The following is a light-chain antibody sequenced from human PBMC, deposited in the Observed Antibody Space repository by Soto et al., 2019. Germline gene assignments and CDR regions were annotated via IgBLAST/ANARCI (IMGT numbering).Light chain of an antibody. J-gene: IGKJ1*01. CDR3: QQYGVSPGT. CDR1: QRVSSNF. Sequence: ENVVTQSPGTLSLSPGERATRSCRSSQRVSSNFLAWFQQKPGQSPRLLIFCAFSRDVDIPHRFSGIGSGTFFTLTISRLEPADFAVYYCQQYGVSPGTFGPGTKVDIK. V-gene: IGKV3-20*01. CDR2: CAF.